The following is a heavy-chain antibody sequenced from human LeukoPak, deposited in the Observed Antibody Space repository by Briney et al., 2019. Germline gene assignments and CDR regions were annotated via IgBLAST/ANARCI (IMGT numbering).Heavy chain of an antibody. Sequence: PGGSLRLSCAASGFTVSNNYMSWVRQAPGKGLEWVSVIYSGGSTYYAASVKGRFTISRDNSKNTLYLQMNSLRAEDTAVYYCASRSNYASGIHGLNSWGQGTLVTVSS. CDR2: IYSGGST. J-gene: IGHJ4*02. D-gene: IGHD3-10*01. CDR1: GFTVSNNY. V-gene: IGHV3-66*01. CDR3: ASRSNYASGIHGLNS.